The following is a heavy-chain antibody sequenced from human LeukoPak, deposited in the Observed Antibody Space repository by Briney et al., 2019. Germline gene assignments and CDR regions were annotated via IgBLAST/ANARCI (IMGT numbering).Heavy chain of an antibody. CDR2: ISYDGSNK. V-gene: IGHV3-30*18. CDR1: GFTFSSYA. CDR3: AKDRAGYGDAFDI. D-gene: IGHD5-18*01. Sequence: PGGSLRFSCAASGFTFSSYAMSWVRQAPGKGLEWVAVISYDGSNKYYADSVKGRFTISRDNSKNTLYLQMNSLRAEDTAVYYCAKDRAGYGDAFDIWGQGTMVTVSS. J-gene: IGHJ3*02.